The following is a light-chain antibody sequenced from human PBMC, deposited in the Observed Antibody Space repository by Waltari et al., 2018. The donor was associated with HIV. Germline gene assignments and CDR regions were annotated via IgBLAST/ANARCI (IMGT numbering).Light chain of an antibody. Sequence: IVLTQSPGTLSLSPGERATLSCRASQTVSSNYLAWYQHKPGQAPKLLIYGTSSRAIGIPDRFNGSGSGTAFTLTISRLEPEDFAVYYCQQYGSSLYTFGQGTKLEIK. CDR2: GTS. V-gene: IGKV3-20*01. CDR1: QTVSSNY. J-gene: IGKJ2*01. CDR3: QQYGSSLYT.